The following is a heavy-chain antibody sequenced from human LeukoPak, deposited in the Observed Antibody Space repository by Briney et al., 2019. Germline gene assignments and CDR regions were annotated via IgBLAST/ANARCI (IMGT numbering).Heavy chain of an antibody. CDR2: IYSSGNT. V-gene: IGHV4-4*07. CDR3: ATADWESFYFDS. D-gene: IGHD1-26*01. CDR1: GGSISSYY. J-gene: IGHJ4*02. Sequence: SETLSLTCTVSGGSISSYYWIWIRQPAGKGLEWIGRIYSSGNTKYNPSLKSRVTMSVDTSKNQFSLKLSSVTAADTAVYFCATADWESFYFDSWGQGALVAVSS.